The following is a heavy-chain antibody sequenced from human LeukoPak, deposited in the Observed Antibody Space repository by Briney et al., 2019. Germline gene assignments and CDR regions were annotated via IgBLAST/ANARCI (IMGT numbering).Heavy chain of an antibody. CDR3: ATTPRRYFDWLSLNWFDP. Sequence: GSLRLSCAASGFTFSSYAMSWVRQAPGKGLEWVSAISGSGGSTYYADSVKGRFTISRDNSKNTLYLQMNSLRAEDTAAYYCATTPRRYFDWLSLNWFDPWGQGTLVTVSS. CDR1: GFTFSSYA. J-gene: IGHJ5*02. V-gene: IGHV3-23*01. CDR2: ISGSGGST. D-gene: IGHD3-9*01.